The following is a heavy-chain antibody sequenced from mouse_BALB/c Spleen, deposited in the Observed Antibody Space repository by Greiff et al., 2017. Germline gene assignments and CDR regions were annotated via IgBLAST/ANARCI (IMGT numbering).Heavy chain of an antibody. Sequence: VKLQESGAELAKPGASVKMSCKASGYTFTSYWMYWVKQRPGQGLEWIGYINPSTGYTEYNQKFKDKATLTADKSSSTAYMQLSSLTSEDTAVYYCAAYYHGSSYRFDYWGQGTTLTVSS. CDR1: GYTFTSYW. J-gene: IGHJ2*01. V-gene: IGHV1-7*01. CDR2: INPSTGYT. D-gene: IGHD1-1*01. CDR3: AAYYHGSSYRFDY.